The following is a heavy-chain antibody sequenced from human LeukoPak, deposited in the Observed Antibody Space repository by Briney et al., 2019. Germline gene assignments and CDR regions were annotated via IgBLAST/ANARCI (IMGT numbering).Heavy chain of an antibody. V-gene: IGHV4-59*01. CDR3: ARSLWFGELGDLGYYYYYMDV. CDR2: MHNSGNT. D-gene: IGHD3-10*01. J-gene: IGHJ6*03. CDR1: GDSMRSDH. Sequence: SETLSLTCTVSGDSMRSDHWSWIRQPPGKTLEWIGYMHNSGNTKYNPSLKSRVTISLDTSKNQFSLKLSSVTAADTAVYYCARSLWFGELGDLGYYYYYMDVWGKRTTVTISS.